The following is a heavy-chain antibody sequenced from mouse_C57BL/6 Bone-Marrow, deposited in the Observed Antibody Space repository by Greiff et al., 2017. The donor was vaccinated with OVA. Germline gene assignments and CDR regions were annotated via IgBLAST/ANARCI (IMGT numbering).Heavy chain of an antibody. V-gene: IGHV1-64*01. CDR1: GYTFTSYW. CDR3: ARPLYYYGSSYPWFAY. Sequence: VQLQQPGAELVKPGASVKLSCKASGYTFTSYWMHWVKQRPGQGLEWIGMIHPNSGSTNYNEKFKSKATLTVDKSSSTAYMQLSSLTSEDSAVYYCARPLYYYGSSYPWFAYWGQGTLVTVSA. CDR2: IHPNSGST. D-gene: IGHD1-1*01. J-gene: IGHJ3*01.